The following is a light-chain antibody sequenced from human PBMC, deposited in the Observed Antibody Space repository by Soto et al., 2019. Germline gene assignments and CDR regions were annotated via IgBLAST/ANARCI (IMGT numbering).Light chain of an antibody. CDR1: SSNIGPNS. CDR2: DST. J-gene: IGLJ2*01. V-gene: IGLV1-51*01. Sequence: QSVLTQPPSVSAAPGQKVTISCSGSSSNIGPNSVSWYLQLPGTAPKLLIYDSTNRLSGIPDRFSGSKSGTSAILAITGLQTGDEAYYYCGTWDTDLSAGVFGGGTKVTVL. CDR3: GTWDTDLSAGV.